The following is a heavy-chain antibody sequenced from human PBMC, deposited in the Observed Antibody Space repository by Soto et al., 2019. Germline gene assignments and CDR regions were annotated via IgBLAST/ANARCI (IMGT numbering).Heavy chain of an antibody. D-gene: IGHD2-8*01. CDR2: IIPIFGTA. CDR3: AREMGNLGYY. V-gene: IGHV1-69*01. J-gene: IGHJ4*02. CDR1: RGALSSNS. Sequence: CKARRGALSSNSIRWARQAPGQGLEWMGGIIPIFGTANYAQKFQGRVTITADESTSTAYMELSSLRSEDTAVYYCAREMGNLGYYWGQGTLVTVSS.